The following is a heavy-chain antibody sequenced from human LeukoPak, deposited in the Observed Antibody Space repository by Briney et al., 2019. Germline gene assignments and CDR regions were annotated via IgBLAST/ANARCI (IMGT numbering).Heavy chain of an antibody. V-gene: IGHV3-30-3*01. CDR1: GFTFSSCA. CDR2: ISYDGSNK. D-gene: IGHD6-6*01. J-gene: IGHJ4*02. Sequence: GGSLRLSCAASGFTFSSCAMHWVRQAPGKGLEWVAVISYDGSNKYYADSVKGRFTISRDNSKNTLYLQMNSLRAEDTAVYYCARDPRFSSSSFFDYWGQGTLVTVSS. CDR3: ARDPRFSSSSFFDY.